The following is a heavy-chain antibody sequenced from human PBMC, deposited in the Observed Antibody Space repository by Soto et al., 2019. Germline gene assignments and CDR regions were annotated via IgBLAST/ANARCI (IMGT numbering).Heavy chain of an antibody. CDR2: INHSGST. D-gene: IGHD3-10*01. V-gene: IGHV4-34*01. CDR3: ARGGLWFGQPNYYYYGMDV. Sequence: LSLTCAVYGGSFSGYYWSWIRQPPGKGLEWIGEINHSGSTNYNPSLKSRVTISVDTSKNQFSLKLSSVTAADTAVYYCARGGLWFGQPNYYYYGMDVWGQGTTVTV. CDR1: GGSFSGYY. J-gene: IGHJ6*02.